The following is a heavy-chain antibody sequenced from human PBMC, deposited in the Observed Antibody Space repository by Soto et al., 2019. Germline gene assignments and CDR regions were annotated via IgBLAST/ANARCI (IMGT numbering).Heavy chain of an antibody. CDR3: AKSTKVISTSFDY. CDR2: ISGSGGTT. V-gene: IGHV3-23*01. J-gene: IGHJ4*02. D-gene: IGHD3-22*01. Sequence: GGSLRLSCVASGFTFSSYALNWVRQAPGRGLEWVSAISGSGGTTYYADSVKGRFTISRDNSKNTLFLQMNSLRAEDAAIYYCAKSTKVISTSFDYWGQGSLVTVSS. CDR1: GFTFSSYA.